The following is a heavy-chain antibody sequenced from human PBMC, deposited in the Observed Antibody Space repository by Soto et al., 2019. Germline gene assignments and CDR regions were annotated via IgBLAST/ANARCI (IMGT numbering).Heavy chain of an antibody. D-gene: IGHD3-10*01. V-gene: IGHV1-2*04. J-gene: IGHJ5*02. CDR3: ARAPPIMVRGVRMEANWFDP. CDR1: GYTFTGYY. CDR2: INPNSGGT. Sequence: QVQLVQSGAEVKKPGASVKVSCKASGYTFTGYYMHWVRQAPGLGLEWMGWINPNSGGTNYAQKFQGWVTRTRDTSISTAYMELSRLRSDDTAVYYCARAPPIMVRGVRMEANWFDPWGQGSLVSVSS.